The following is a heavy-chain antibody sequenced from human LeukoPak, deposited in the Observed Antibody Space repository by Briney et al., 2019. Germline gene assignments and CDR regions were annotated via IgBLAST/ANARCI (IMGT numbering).Heavy chain of an antibody. D-gene: IGHD5-18*01. CDR1: GGSFSGYY. V-gene: IGHV4-34*01. Sequence: KPSETLSLTCAVYGGSFSGYYWSWIRQPPGKGLEWIGEINHSGCTNYNPSLKSRVTISVDTSKNQFSLKLSSVTAADTAVYYCARGVDTAMVTGDYYYYGMDVWGQGTTVTVSS. J-gene: IGHJ6*02. CDR2: INHSGCT. CDR3: ARGVDTAMVTGDYYYYGMDV.